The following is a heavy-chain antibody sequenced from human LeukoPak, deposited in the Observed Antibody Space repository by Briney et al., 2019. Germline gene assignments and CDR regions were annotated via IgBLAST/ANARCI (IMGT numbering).Heavy chain of an antibody. J-gene: IGHJ4*02. CDR1: GFTFSSYS. V-gene: IGHV3-21*01. CDR3: ARDLPGRDYYFDY. Sequence: GGSLRLSCAASGFTFSSYSMNWGRQAPGKGLEWVSSISSSSSYIYYADSVKGRFTVSRDNAKNSLYLQMNSLRAEDTAVYYCARDLPGRDYYFDYWGQGTLVTVSS. D-gene: IGHD3-10*01. CDR2: ISSSSSYI.